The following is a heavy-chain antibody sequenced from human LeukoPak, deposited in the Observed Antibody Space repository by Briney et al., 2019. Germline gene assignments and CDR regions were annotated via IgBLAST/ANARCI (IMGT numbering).Heavy chain of an antibody. Sequence: PSETLSLTCTVSGGSISSSSYYWGWIRQPPGKGLEWIGSIYYSGSTYYNPSLKSRVTISVDTSKNQFSLKLSSVTAADTAVYYCAMYYYDSSGYYHDYWGQGTLVTVSS. CDR3: AMYYYDSSGYYHDY. CDR2: IYYSGST. J-gene: IGHJ4*02. CDR1: GGSISSSSYY. D-gene: IGHD3-22*01. V-gene: IGHV4-39*07.